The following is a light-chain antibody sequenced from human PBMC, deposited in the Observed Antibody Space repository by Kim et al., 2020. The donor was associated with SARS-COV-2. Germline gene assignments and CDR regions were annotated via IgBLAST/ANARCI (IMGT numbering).Light chain of an antibody. CDR2: SND. Sequence: GQRVTISCSGSSSNFGLNTVNWYQQLPGSAPRLLIYSNDNRPSGVPDRFSGSKSGTSASLAISGLQSEDEADYYCAAWDDSLNGVVFGGGTKLTVL. CDR1: SSNFGLNT. J-gene: IGLJ2*01. V-gene: IGLV1-44*01. CDR3: AAWDDSLNGVV.